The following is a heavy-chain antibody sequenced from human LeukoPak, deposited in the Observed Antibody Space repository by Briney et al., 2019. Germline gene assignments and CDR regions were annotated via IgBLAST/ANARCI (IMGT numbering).Heavy chain of an antibody. Sequence: PGGSLRLACAASGFTFSSYWMSWIRQAPGKGLEWVSYISSSGSTIYYADSVRGRFTISRDNAKNSLYLQMNSLRAEDTAMYYCARADLSGSYFHPHFLDYWGQGTLVTVSS. CDR3: ARADLSGSYFHPHFLDY. CDR2: ISSSGSTI. D-gene: IGHD1-26*01. V-gene: IGHV3-48*04. J-gene: IGHJ4*02. CDR1: GFTFSSYW.